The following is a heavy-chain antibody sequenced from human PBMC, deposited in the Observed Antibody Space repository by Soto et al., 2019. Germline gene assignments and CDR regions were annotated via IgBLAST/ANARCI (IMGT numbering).Heavy chain of an antibody. D-gene: IGHD3-16*02. CDR1: GFTFDDYA. V-gene: IGHV3-9*01. CDR3: TKDIRQLIVFDY. CDR2: ISWNSGSI. Sequence: EVQLMESGGGLVQPGRSLRLSCAASGFTFDDYAMHWVRQAPGKGLEWVSGISWNSGSIGYADSVKGRFTISRDNAKNSLYLHMNSLRAEDTALYCCTKDIRQLIVFDYWGQWTLVTVSS. J-gene: IGHJ4*02.